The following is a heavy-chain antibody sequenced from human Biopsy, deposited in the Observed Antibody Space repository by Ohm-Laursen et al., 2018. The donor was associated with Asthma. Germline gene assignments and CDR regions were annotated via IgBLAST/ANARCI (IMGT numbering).Heavy chain of an antibody. CDR3: VRDGTDDAFDI. CDR2: ISKDASTQ. Sequence: SLRLSCAASGFSFSNFAIHWVRQALGKGLEWVGVISKDASTQDYADSVKGRFTMARDNSKNTLDLQMNSLREEDTAVYYCVRDGTDDAFDIWGQGTVVSVSS. J-gene: IGHJ3*02. CDR1: GFSFSNFA. D-gene: IGHD1-1*01. V-gene: IGHV3-30*01.